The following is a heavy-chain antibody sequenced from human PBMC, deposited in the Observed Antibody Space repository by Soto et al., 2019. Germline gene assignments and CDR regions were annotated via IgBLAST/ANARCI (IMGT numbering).Heavy chain of an antibody. J-gene: IGHJ6*03. Sequence: QGQLVESGGGVVQPGRSLRLSCAASGFTFSSYGMHWVRQAPGKGLEWVAVIWYDGSNKYYADSVKGRFTISRDNSKNTLYLQMNSLRAEDTAVYYCARGSDCSSTSCYFGYYYYYYMDVWGKGTTVTVSS. CDR3: ARGSDCSSTSCYFGYYYYYYMDV. CDR1: GFTFSSYG. V-gene: IGHV3-33*01. D-gene: IGHD2-2*01. CDR2: IWYDGSNK.